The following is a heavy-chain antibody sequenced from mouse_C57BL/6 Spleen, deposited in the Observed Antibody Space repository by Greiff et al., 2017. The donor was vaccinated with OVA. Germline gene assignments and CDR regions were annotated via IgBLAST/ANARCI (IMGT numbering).Heavy chain of an antibody. D-gene: IGHD1-1*01. CDR3: AREVVAGGYYAMDY. Sequence: QVQLQQSGPELVKPGAPVKISCKASGYAFSSSWMNWVKQRPGKGLEWIGRIYPGDGDTNYNGKFKGKATLTADKSSSTAYMQLSSLTSEDSAVYFCAREVVAGGYYAMDYWGQGTSVTVSS. J-gene: IGHJ4*01. CDR1: GYAFSSSW. V-gene: IGHV1-82*01. CDR2: IYPGDGDT.